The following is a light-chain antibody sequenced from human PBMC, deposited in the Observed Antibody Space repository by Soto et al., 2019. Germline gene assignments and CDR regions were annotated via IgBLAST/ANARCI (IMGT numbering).Light chain of an antibody. Sequence: QSALTQPPSASGSPGQSVTISCTGTSSDAGGYNYVSWYQQHPGKVPNLMIYEVNKRPSGVPDRFSGSKSGNTASLTVSGLQAEDEADYYCSSYAGYNNFVVFGGGTKLTVL. CDR1: SSDAGGYNY. J-gene: IGLJ2*01. CDR3: SSYAGYNNFVV. V-gene: IGLV2-8*01. CDR2: EVN.